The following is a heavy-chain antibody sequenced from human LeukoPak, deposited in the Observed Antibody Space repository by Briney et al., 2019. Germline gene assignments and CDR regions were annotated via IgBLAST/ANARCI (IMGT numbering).Heavy chain of an antibody. J-gene: IGHJ4*02. V-gene: IGHV3-21*04. Sequence: PGGSLRLSCAASGFTFNSYNMNWVRQAPGKGLEWVSSISSSSSYIYYADSVKGRFTISRDNSKNTLYLQMNSLRGEETAIYYCAKDSPFIGPYWGQGTLVTVSS. CDR3: AKDSPFIGPY. D-gene: IGHD1-26*01. CDR2: ISSSSSYI. CDR1: GFTFNSYN.